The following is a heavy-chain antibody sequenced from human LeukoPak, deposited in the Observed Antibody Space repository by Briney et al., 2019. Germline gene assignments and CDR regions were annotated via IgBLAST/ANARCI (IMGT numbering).Heavy chain of an antibody. CDR3: ARDLKDDGFGAEGSLDF. V-gene: IGHV1-2*02. CDR1: GYTFTSNY. J-gene: IGHJ4*02. CDR2: IDPNNGAT. Sequence: ASVKVSCKALGYTFTSNYVIWVRQAPGQGPEWVGWIDPNNGATYYAQQFQGRVTMTRDTSSTTVYMALDSLTSDDTAVYYCARDLKDDGFGAEGSLDFWGQGTLVTVSS. D-gene: IGHD3-10*01.